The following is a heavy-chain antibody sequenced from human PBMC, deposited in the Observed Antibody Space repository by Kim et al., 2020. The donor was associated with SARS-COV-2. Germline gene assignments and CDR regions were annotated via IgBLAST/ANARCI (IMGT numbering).Heavy chain of an antibody. J-gene: IGHJ4*02. Sequence: SVKGRFTISRDNSKNTLYLQMNSLRAEDTAVYYCAKDPDVVVVAATPFDYWGQGTLVTVSS. D-gene: IGHD2-15*01. V-gene: IGHV3-23*01. CDR3: AKDPDVVVVAATPFDY.